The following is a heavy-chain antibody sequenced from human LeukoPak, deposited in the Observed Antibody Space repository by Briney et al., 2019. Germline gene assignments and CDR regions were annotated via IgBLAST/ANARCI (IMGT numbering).Heavy chain of an antibody. CDR2: INHSGST. V-gene: IGHV4-34*01. J-gene: IGHJ4*02. CDR1: GGSFSGYY. CDR3: AREGDVDTAMVDY. Sequence: PSETLSLTCAVYGGSFSGYYWSWIRQPPGKGLEWIGEINHSGSTNYNPSLKSRVTISIDTSKNQFSLKLSSVTAADTAVYYCAREGDVDTAMVDYWGQGTLVTVSS. D-gene: IGHD5-18*01.